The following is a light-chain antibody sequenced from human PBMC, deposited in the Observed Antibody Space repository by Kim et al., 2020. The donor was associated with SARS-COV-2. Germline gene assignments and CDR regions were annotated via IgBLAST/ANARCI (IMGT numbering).Light chain of an antibody. CDR3: QQRTNWPPRLT. CDR2: DTL. CDR1: QSFSPY. Sequence: PGERATLSCRASQSFSPYVAWYQQKPGQAPRLLIYDTLKRAAGVPARFSGSGSGPDFTLTISSLEPEDFAVYYCQQRTNWPPRLTFGGGTKVDIK. V-gene: IGKV3-11*01. J-gene: IGKJ4*01.